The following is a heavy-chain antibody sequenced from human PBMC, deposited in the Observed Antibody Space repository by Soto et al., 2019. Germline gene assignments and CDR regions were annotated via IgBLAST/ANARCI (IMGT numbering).Heavy chain of an antibody. CDR1: GDSFSSYA. CDR2: IIPIFETA. CDR3: AASDSSSWQHDY. D-gene: IGHD6-13*01. J-gene: IGHJ4*02. V-gene: IGHV1-69*01. Sequence: QVQLVQSGAEMKKPGSSVKVSCKVSGDSFSSYAISWVRQAPGEGLEWLGGIIPIFETAKYAQNFQGRVTITAVESTTTAYLEVTRLRPQDTAVFYCAASDSSSWQHDYWGQGTLITVSS.